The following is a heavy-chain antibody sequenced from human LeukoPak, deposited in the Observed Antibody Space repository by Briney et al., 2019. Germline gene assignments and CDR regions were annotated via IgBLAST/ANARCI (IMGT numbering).Heavy chain of an antibody. D-gene: IGHD6-13*01. Sequence: PSETLSLTCTVSGVSISSCSYYWGWIRQPPGLGLEWIGSIYYGGSTYYNPSLKSRVTISVDTSKNQFSLKLSSVTAADTAVYYCATHSSSWGEFDYWGQGTLVTVSS. J-gene: IGHJ4*02. CDR2: IYYGGST. CDR3: ATHSSSWGEFDY. CDR1: GVSISSCSYY. V-gene: IGHV4-39*01.